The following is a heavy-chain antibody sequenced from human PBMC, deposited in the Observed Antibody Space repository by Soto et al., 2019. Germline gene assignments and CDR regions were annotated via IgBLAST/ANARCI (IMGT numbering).Heavy chain of an antibody. CDR3: ARVLRFLECVDDCCVMDV. D-gene: IGHD3-3*01. J-gene: IGHJ6*02. CDR2: IYSRAST. V-gene: IGHV4-59*01. CDR1: GGSISSYY. Sequence: PSETLSLTCHVSGGSISSYYWSWIRQPPGKGLVLNGYIYSRASTYYIPSLKSRVTISVDTSKNHFSLKLSSVTAAATALYYGARVLRFLECVDDCCVMDVGGRATSVPGSS.